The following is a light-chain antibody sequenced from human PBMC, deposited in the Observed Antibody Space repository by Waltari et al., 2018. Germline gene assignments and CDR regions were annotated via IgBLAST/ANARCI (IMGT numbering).Light chain of an antibody. J-gene: IGLJ1*01. CDR3: SSFTRSNSYV. CDR1: SSVVGYYNY. CDR2: EVS. V-gene: IGLV2-14*01. Sequence: QSALTQPASVSGSPGQSITISCTGTSSVVGYYNYVAWYQQHPGKAPKLMIFEVSNRPSGVSTRFSGSKSGSTASLTISGLQSEDEAEYYCSSFTRSNSYVFGTGTEVIVL.